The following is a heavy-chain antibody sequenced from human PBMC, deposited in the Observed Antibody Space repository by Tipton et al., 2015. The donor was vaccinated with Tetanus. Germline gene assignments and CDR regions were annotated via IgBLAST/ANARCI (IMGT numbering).Heavy chain of an antibody. J-gene: IGHJ5*02. D-gene: IGHD3-3*01. CDR1: GGSVNLYF. V-gene: IGHV4-4*07. Sequence: LRLSCSVSGGSVNLYFWSWIRRPAGKGLEWIGRIYTSGSTNYNPSLKSRVTMSVDTSKNQFSLKLSSVTAADTAVYYCASPHYDFWSGYLNWFDPWGQGTLVTVSS. CDR2: IYTSGST. CDR3: ASPHYDFWSGYLNWFDP.